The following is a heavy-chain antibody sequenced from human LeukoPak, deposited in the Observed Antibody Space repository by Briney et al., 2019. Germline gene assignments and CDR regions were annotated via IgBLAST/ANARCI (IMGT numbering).Heavy chain of an antibody. V-gene: IGHV3-48*01. Sequence: GGPLRLSCAASGFTFSSYSMNWVRQAPGKGLEWVSYISSSSSTIYYADSVKGRFTISRDNAKNSLYLQMNSLRAGDTAVYYCARDHSSGWYRYFQHWGQGTLVTVSS. J-gene: IGHJ1*01. CDR2: ISSSSSTI. D-gene: IGHD6-19*01. CDR1: GFTFSSYS. CDR3: ARDHSSGWYRYFQH.